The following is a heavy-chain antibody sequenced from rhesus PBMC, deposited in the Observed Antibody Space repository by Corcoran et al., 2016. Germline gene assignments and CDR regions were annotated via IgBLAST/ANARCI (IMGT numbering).Heavy chain of an antibody. Sequence: QVQLQESGPGLVEPSATLSLTCSVPGGSMSRNCWGWTRQLPGKGLEWIGDIHGNTGKSQYSPSLKSLFTISRDASKSQYFLRLTSLTAADTAVYYCARWHFRGGSFGLDSWGQGVVVTVSS. CDR1: GGSMSRNC. V-gene: IGHV4-80*01. CDR2: IHGNTGKS. CDR3: ARWHFRGGSFGLDS. J-gene: IGHJ6*01. D-gene: IGHD6-37*01.